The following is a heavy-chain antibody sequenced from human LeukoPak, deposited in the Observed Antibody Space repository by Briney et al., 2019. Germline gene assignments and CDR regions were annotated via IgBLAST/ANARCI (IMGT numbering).Heavy chain of an antibody. CDR2: IYPGDSDT. CDR1: GYIFTRYW. D-gene: IGHD3-10*01. CDR3: ARHEGSYGSGSYYADS. J-gene: IGHJ4*02. Sequence: TGESLKISCKGSGYIFTRYWIAWVRQMPGKGLELMGIIYPGDSDTRYSPSFQGQVTISADKSTSTAYLQWTSLKASDTALYYCARHEGSYGSGSYYADSWGQGTLDTVSS. V-gene: IGHV5-51*01.